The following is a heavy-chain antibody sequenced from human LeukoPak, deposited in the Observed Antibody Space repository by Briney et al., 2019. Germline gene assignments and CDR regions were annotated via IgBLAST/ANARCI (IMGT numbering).Heavy chain of an antibody. Sequence: GGSLRLSCAASGFTFNSYAMSWVRQAPGKGLGWVSAIRGSGGGTYYADSVKGRFTISRDNSKNTLYLQMNSLRDEDTALYYCAKDRWFGESRPAHFDCWGQGTLVTVSS. D-gene: IGHD3-10*01. J-gene: IGHJ4*02. CDR1: GFTFNSYA. CDR2: IRGSGGGT. V-gene: IGHV3-23*01. CDR3: AKDRWFGESRPAHFDC.